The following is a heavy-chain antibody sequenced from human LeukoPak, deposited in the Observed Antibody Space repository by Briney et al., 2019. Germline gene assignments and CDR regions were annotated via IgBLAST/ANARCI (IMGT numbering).Heavy chain of an antibody. CDR2: IYYSGSN. Sequence: SETLSLTCTVSGGSISSTSYYYWGWIRQPPGKGLEWIGSIYYSGSNYYNPSLKSRVTISVDTSKSQFSLKLNTVTAADTAVYYCARRRKGGRWFDPWGQGTLVTVSS. CDR3: ARRRKGGRWFDP. CDR1: GGSISSTSYYY. J-gene: IGHJ5*02. D-gene: IGHD3-16*01. V-gene: IGHV4-39*01.